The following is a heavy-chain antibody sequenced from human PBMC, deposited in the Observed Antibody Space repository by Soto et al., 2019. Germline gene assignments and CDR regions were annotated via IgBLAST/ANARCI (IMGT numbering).Heavy chain of an antibody. J-gene: IGHJ4*02. CDR2: IYYSGST. CDR3: VRYYDFWSGPGPLDY. Sequence: SETLSLTCTVSGGSISSSSYYWGWIRQPPGKGLEWIGSIYYSGSTYYNPSLKSRVTISVDTSKNQFSLKLSSVTAADTAVYYCVRYYDFWSGPGPLDYWGQGTLVTVSS. V-gene: IGHV4-39*01. CDR1: GGSISSSSYY. D-gene: IGHD3-3*01.